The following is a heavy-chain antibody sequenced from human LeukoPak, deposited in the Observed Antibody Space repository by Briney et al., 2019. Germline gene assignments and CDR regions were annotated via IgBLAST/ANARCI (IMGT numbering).Heavy chain of an antibody. CDR1: GGTFSSYA. J-gene: IGHJ6*02. CDR2: IIPIFGTA. Sequence: SVKVSCKASGGTFSSYAISWVRQAPGQGLEWMGGIIPIFGTANYAQKFQGRVTITADESTSTAYMELSSLRSEDTAVYYCARGRDIVVVVAASPPDYYGMDVGGQGTTVTVSS. D-gene: IGHD2-15*01. V-gene: IGHV1-69*13. CDR3: ARGRDIVVVVAASPPDYYGMDV.